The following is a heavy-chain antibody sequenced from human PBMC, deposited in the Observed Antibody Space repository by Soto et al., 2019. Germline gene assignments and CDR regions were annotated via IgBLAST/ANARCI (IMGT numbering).Heavy chain of an antibody. CDR2: IYYSGST. Sequence: GSLRLSCTVSGGSISSYYWSWIRQPPGKGLEWIGYIYYSGSTNYNPSLKSRVTISVDTSKNQFSLKLSSVTAADTAVYYCARHPGRKAPFDYWGQGTLVTVSS. CDR1: GGSISSYY. J-gene: IGHJ4*02. CDR3: ARHPGRKAPFDY. V-gene: IGHV4-59*08.